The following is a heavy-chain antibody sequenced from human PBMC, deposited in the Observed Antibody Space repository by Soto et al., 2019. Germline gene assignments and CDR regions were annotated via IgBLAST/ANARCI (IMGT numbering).Heavy chain of an antibody. CDR2: ISAYNGNT. V-gene: IGHV1-18*04. D-gene: IGHD2-8*01. CDR1: GYTFTSYG. Sequence: QVQLVQSGAEVKKPGASVKVSCKASGYTFTSYGISWVRQAPGQGLEWMGWISAYNGNTHYAQKLQGRVTMTTDTSTSTDYMELRSLRADDTAVYYCARDRPLIVLMVSAPLYYWGQGTLVTVSS. CDR3: ARDRPLIVLMVSAPLYY. J-gene: IGHJ4*02.